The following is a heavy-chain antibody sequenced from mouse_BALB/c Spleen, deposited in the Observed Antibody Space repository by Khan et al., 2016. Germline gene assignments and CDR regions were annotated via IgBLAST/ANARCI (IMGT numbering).Heavy chain of an antibody. CDR3: ARDTGWLLQDPVYFDY. CDR1: GYTFTSYW. J-gene: IGHJ2*01. V-gene: IGHV1-7*01. CDR2: INPSTGYT. Sequence: QVQLKESGAELAKPGASVKMSCKASGYTFTSYWMHWVKQRPGQGLEWIGYINPSTGYTEYNQKFKDKATLTADKSASTAYMQLSSLKSEDSAVYYWARDTGWLLQDPVYFDYWGQGTTLTVSS. D-gene: IGHD2-3*01.